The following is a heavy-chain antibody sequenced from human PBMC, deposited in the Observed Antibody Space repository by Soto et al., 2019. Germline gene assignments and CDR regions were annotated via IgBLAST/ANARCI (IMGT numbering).Heavy chain of an antibody. CDR3: ARYGEYYDFWSGYYPGPSWFDP. D-gene: IGHD3-3*01. V-gene: IGHV4-34*01. Sequence: SETLSLTCAFYGGSFSGYYWSLIRQPPGKGLEWIGEINHSGSTNYNPSLKSRVTISVDTSKNQFSLKLSSVTAADTAVYYCARYGEYYDFWSGYYPGPSWFDPWGQGTLVTVSS. CDR1: GGSFSGYY. J-gene: IGHJ5*02. CDR2: INHSGST.